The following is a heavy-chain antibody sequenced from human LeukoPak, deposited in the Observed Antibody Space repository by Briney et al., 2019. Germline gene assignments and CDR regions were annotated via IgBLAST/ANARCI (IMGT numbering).Heavy chain of an antibody. CDR1: GFTFTDYW. CDR3: ARGDIVL. CDR2: INNDGSST. Sequence: TGGSLRLSCAASGFTFTDYWMHCVRQAPGKGLVWVSRINNDGSSTNYADSVKGRFTISRGNAKNTVYLQMNSLRAEDTAVYYCARGDIVLWGQGTLVTVSS. V-gene: IGHV3-74*01. D-gene: IGHD5-12*01. J-gene: IGHJ4*02.